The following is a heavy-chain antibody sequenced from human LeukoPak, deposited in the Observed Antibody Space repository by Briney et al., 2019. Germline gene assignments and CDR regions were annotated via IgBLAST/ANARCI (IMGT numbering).Heavy chain of an antibody. CDR3: ATNAATVAAGNFFDC. CDR2: INSDGSST. D-gene: IGHD6-13*01. V-gene: IGHV3-74*01. J-gene: IGHJ4*02. Sequence: PGGSLRLSCAASGFIFSSYWMHWVRQAPGKGLVWVSHINSDGSSTRYADSVKGRFTISRDNAKNTLYLEVSSLRVEDTAMYYCATNAATVAAGNFFDCWGQGTLVTVSS. CDR1: GFIFSSYW.